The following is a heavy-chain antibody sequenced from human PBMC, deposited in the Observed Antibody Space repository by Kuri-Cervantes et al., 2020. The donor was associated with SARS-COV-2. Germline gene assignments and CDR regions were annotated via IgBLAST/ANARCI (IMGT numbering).Heavy chain of an antibody. Sequence: GGSLRLSCAASGFTVSSNYMSWVRQAPGKGLEWVSVIYSGGSTYYADSVKGRFTISRDNSKNTLCLQMNSLRAEDTAVYYCARDRSIAARPASYYYYMDVWGKGTTVTVSS. CDR3: ARDRSIAARPASYYYYMDV. CDR1: GFTVSSNY. V-gene: IGHV3-53*01. CDR2: IYSGGST. J-gene: IGHJ6*03. D-gene: IGHD6-6*01.